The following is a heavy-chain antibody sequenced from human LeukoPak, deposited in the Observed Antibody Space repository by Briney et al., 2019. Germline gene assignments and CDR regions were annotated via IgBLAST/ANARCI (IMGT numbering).Heavy chain of an antibody. CDR3: ASPGIVAAGTDRGFDY. CDR2: IYYSGST. D-gene: IGHD6-13*01. V-gene: IGHV4-59*01. J-gene: IGHJ4*02. CDR1: GGSISSYY. Sequence: SETLSLTCTVTGGSISSYYWSWIRQPPGKGLEWIGFIYYSGSTNYNPSLKSRVTISVDTSKNQFSLKLSSVTAADTAVYYGASPGIVAAGTDRGFDYWGQGTLVTVSS.